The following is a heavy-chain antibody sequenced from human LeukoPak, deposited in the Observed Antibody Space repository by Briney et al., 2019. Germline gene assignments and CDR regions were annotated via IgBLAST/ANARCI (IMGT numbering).Heavy chain of an antibody. CDR1: GGSISSSSYY. V-gene: IGHV4-39*01. D-gene: IGHD6-19*01. CDR3: ARHHSSGWYKSYWFDP. CDR2: IYYSGST. Sequence: SETLSLTCTVSGGSISSSSYYWGWIRQPPGKGLEWIGCIYYSGSTYYNPSLKSRVTISVDTSKNQFSLKLSSVTAADTAVYYCARHHSSGWYKSYWFDPWGQGTLVTVSS. J-gene: IGHJ5*02.